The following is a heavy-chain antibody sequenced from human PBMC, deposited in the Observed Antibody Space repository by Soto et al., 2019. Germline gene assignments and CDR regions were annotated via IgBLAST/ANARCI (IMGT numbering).Heavy chain of an antibody. CDR2: IYYSGST. CDR1: GGSISSYH. V-gene: IGHV4-59*01. J-gene: IGHJ6*02. Sequence: PSETLSLTCTVSGGSISSYHWSWIRQPPGKGLEWIGYIYYSGSTNYNPSLKSRVTISVDTSKNQFSLKLSSVTAADTAVYYCARDRIMSALDVWGQGTTVTVSS. CDR3: ARDRIMSALDV. D-gene: IGHD2-8*01.